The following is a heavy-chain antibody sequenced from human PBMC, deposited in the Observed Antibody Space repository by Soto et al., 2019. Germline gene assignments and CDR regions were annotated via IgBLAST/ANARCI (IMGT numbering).Heavy chain of an antibody. CDR2: MYSSGGT. Sequence: QVQLQESGPGLVKSSETLSLTCTVSGYTMNTYYWSWIRQSPGKGLAWIGYMYSSGGTNYNPSLKSRVTISVDTSKNQFSLKLTSVTAADSAVYYCARGSGWLPDLWGQGTLVTVST. V-gene: IGHV4-59*01. J-gene: IGHJ5*02. CDR3: ARGSGWLPDL. CDR1: GYTMNTYY. D-gene: IGHD3-10*01.